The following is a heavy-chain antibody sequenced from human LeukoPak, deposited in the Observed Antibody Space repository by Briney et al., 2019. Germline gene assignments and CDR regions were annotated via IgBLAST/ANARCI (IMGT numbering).Heavy chain of an antibody. V-gene: IGHV1-69*05. CDR3: AIDRHFGVVIADYYFDY. D-gene: IGHD3-3*01. CDR1: GGTFSSYA. CDR2: IIPIFGTA. J-gene: IGHJ4*02. Sequence: SVKVSCKASGGTFSSYAISWVRQAPGQGLEWMGRIIPIFGTANYAQKFQGRVTITTDESTSTAYMELSSLRSEDTAVYYCAIDRHFGVVIADYYFDYWGQGTLVTVSS.